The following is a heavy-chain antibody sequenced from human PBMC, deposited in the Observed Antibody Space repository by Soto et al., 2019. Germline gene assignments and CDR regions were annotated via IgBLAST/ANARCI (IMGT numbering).Heavy chain of an antibody. J-gene: IGHJ6*02. CDR1: GYSFANYW. CDR3: ARNRLRQYYYGMDV. Sequence: GESLKISCQGSGYSFANYWIAWVRQMPGKGLEWVGVIYPGDSDTRYSPSFRGQVTISADKSISHVYLQWSSLKASDTAMYYCARNRLRQYYYGMDVWGQGTTVTSP. D-gene: IGHD3-10*01. CDR2: IYPGDSDT. V-gene: IGHV5-51*01.